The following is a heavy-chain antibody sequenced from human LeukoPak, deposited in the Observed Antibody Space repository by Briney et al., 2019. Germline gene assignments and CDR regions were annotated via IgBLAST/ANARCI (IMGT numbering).Heavy chain of an antibody. CDR1: GGSISSYY. V-gene: IGHV4-59*01. CDR3: VKVRGGINLWFPNFDY. Sequence: SETLSLKCTVSGGSISSYYWSWLRQPPGKELEWSGYIYYSGSTNYNTSLKSRVTISVDTSKNQFSLKLSSVTAADTAVYYWVKVRGGINLWFPNFDYWGRGTLVTVSS. J-gene: IGHJ4*02. CDR2: IYYSGST. D-gene: IGHD5-18*01.